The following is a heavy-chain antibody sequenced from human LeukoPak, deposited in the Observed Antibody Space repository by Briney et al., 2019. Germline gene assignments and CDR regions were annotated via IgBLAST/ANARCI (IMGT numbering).Heavy chain of an antibody. D-gene: IGHD3-10*01. V-gene: IGHV3-23*01. CDR1: GFTFSSYA. CDR3: AKGVRGGTWYFDL. J-gene: IGHJ2*01. CDR2: ISSSGGST. Sequence: GGSLRLSCAAPGFTFSSYAMSWVRQAPGKGLEWVSAISSSGGSTYYADSVKGRFTISRDNSKNTLYLQMNSLRAEDTAVYYCAKGVRGGTWYFDLWGRGTLVTVSS.